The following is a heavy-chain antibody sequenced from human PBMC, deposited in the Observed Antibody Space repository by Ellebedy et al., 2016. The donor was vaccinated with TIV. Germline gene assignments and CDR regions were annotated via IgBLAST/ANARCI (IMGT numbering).Heavy chain of an antibody. J-gene: IGHJ6*03. Sequence: GESLKISCAASGFTFSDAWMSWVRQAPGKGLEWVGRVKSKSDGEITDYAEPVKGRFTISRDDSTNTLFLQMNSLKTEDTAVYYCTRDGHSLFYYYMDVWGKGTTVTVSS. CDR1: GFTFSDAW. V-gene: IGHV3-15*01. CDR3: TRDGHSLFYYYMDV. D-gene: IGHD2-15*01. CDR2: VKSKSDGEIT.